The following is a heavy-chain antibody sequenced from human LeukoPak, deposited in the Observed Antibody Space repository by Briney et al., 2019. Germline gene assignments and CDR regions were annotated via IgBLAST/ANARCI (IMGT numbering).Heavy chain of an antibody. Sequence: PGRSLRLSCAASGFTFSSYALHWVRQDPGKGLEWVAVISYDGNYKYYADSVKGRFTISRDNSKNTLFLQMNSLRPEDTAVYYCARGEYDLLTGVYDTYGIDVWGQGTTVTVSS. J-gene: IGHJ6*02. CDR1: GFTFSSYA. D-gene: IGHD3-9*01. V-gene: IGHV3-30-3*01. CDR3: ARGEYDLLTGVYDTYGIDV. CDR2: ISYDGNYK.